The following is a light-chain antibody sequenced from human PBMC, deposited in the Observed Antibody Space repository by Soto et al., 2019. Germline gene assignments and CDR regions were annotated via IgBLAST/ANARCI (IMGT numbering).Light chain of an antibody. CDR2: DAS. V-gene: IGKV3-20*01. CDR3: QQFSSYPLT. Sequence: DIVMTQSPDSLAVSPGDGATLSCRASQSVDSNLAWYQQKPGQAPRLLIYDASSRATGIPDRFSGGGSGTDFTLTISRLEPEDFAVYYCQQFSSYPLTFGGGTKVDIK. CDR1: QSVDSN. J-gene: IGKJ4*01.